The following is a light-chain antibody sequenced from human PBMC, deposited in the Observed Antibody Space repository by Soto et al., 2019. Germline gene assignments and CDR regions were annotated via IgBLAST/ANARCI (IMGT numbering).Light chain of an antibody. CDR1: QNVDIY. V-gene: IGKV3-11*01. CDR3: LQRSNYYG. J-gene: IGKJ2*03. Sequence: EIVLTQSPATLSLSPGERATLSCKASQNVDIYIGWYQQKPGQAPRLLIYDASNRASGIPARFSGSGSGTDFTLTISSLEPEDSAVYYCLQRSNYYGFGPGTKLEI. CDR2: DAS.